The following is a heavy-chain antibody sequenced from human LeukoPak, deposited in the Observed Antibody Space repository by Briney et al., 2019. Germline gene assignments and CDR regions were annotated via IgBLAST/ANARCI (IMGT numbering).Heavy chain of an antibody. Sequence: GASVKVSCKASGGTFSSYAISWVRQAPGQGLEWMGILNPGDGYTNYAQKFQGRVTVTRDTSTSTVYMELRSLRSEDTAVYYCAKDRGGSYTFYIWGQGTMVTVSS. CDR2: LNPGDGYT. J-gene: IGHJ3*02. V-gene: IGHV1-46*01. CDR1: GGTFSSYA. D-gene: IGHD3-16*01. CDR3: AKDRGGSYTFYI.